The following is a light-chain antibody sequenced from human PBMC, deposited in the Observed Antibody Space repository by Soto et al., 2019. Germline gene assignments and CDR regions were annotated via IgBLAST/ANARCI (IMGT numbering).Light chain of an antibody. J-gene: IGKJ5*01. CDR1: QSFSSH. CDR3: QQLSNWPPVIT. CDR2: DAS. Sequence: EIVLTQSPATLSLSPGERATLSCRASQSFSSHLAWYQQKPGQAPRLLIYDASKRATGIPARFSGRVSGTDFTLTISSRETEDFAVYYCQQLSNWPPVITFGQGTRLEIK. V-gene: IGKV3-11*01.